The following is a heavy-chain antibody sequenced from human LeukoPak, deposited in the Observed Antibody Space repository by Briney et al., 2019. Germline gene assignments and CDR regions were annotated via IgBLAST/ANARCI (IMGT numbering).Heavy chain of an antibody. Sequence: SMKVSCKASGGTFSSYAISWVRQAPGQGLEWMGRIIPIFGTANYAQKFQGRVTITTDESTSTAYMELSSLRSEDTAVYYCARDSRSHYYYYYMDVWGKGTTVTVSS. J-gene: IGHJ6*03. V-gene: IGHV1-69*05. CDR3: ARDSRSHYYYYYMDV. CDR1: GGTFSSYA. CDR2: IIPIFGTA.